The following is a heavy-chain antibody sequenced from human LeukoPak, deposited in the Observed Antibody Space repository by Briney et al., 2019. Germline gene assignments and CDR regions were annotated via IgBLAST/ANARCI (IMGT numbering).Heavy chain of an antibody. Sequence: SETLSLTCTVSGGSISSSTYYWGWIRQPPGKGLEWIGSIYYSGSTSYNPSLKSRVTILLDTSKNQFSLKLSSVTAADTALYYCASSGDYYDYWGQGTLVTVSS. J-gene: IGHJ4*02. CDR2: IYYSGST. CDR1: GGSISSSTYY. D-gene: IGHD4-17*01. V-gene: IGHV4-39*07. CDR3: ASSGDYYDY.